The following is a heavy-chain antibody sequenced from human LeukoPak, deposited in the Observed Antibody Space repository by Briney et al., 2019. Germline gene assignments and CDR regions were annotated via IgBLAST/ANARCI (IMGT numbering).Heavy chain of an antibody. CDR1: GFTFSSYA. CDR3: AKGGCWSSPSCFLGWVVG. J-gene: IGHJ4*02. V-gene: IGHV3-23*01. CDR2: INYKGGRR. Sequence: GGALRLSCAASGFTFSSYAMSWVRQAPGKGLEWVSGINYKGGRRYYADSVKGRFTTSRDNSKNKRYLQMKRLRAEAEDIDYCAKGGCWSSPSCFLGWVVGGGQGTLVTVS. D-gene: IGHD2-2*01.